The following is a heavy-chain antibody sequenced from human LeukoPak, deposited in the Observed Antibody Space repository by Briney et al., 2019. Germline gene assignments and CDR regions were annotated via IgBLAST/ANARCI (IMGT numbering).Heavy chain of an antibody. J-gene: IGHJ3*02. Sequence: PGGSLRLSCAASGFTFDDYAMHWVRQAPGKGLEWVSLISGDGGSTYYADSVKGRFTISRDNSKNSLYLQMNSLRTEDTALYYCAKDKLDGDFMGKTGAFDIWGQGTMVTVSS. D-gene: IGHD4-17*01. CDR3: AKDKLDGDFMGKTGAFDI. CDR1: GFTFDDYA. CDR2: ISGDGGST. V-gene: IGHV3-43*02.